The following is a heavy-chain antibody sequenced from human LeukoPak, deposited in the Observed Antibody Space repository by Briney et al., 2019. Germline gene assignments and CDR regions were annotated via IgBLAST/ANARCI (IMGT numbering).Heavy chain of an antibody. Sequence: RLSXAASGFTFXGXSMSWVRQXPGXGPEWXXTISGSGDATYYADSVKGRFTISRDNSKNTLYVQMNSLRAEDTAVYYCAKDRQSXXSLGFDYWGQGALXXVSS. J-gene: IGHJ4*02. CDR3: AKDRQSXXSLGFDY. CDR1: GFTFXGXS. CDR2: ISGSGDAT. D-gene: IGHD7-27*01. V-gene: IGHV3-23*01.